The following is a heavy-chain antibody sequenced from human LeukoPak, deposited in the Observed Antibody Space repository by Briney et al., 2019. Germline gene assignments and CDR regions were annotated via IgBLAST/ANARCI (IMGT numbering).Heavy chain of an antibody. Sequence: PGGSLRLSCAASGFTISSNYMSWVRQAPGKGLEWVSVIYSGGSTYYSDSVKGRFTISRHNSKNTLYLQMNSLRAEDTAVYYCARDRRDGYNDDAFDIRGQGTMVTVSS. CDR2: IYSGGST. CDR3: ARDRRDGYNDDAFDI. CDR1: GFTISSNY. D-gene: IGHD5-24*01. V-gene: IGHV3-53*04. J-gene: IGHJ3*02.